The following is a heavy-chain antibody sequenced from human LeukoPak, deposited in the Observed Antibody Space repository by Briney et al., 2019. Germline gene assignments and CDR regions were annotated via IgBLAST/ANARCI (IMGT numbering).Heavy chain of an antibody. CDR1: GYTFTDYY. D-gene: IGHD1-1*01. Sequence: ASVKVSCKASGYTFTDYYIHWVRQAPGQGLEWMGHINPKTGVTNYAEKFQGWVTMTRDTSITTAYMELTRLTIDDTAVYYFTTDLPATTLADYWGQGTLLTVSS. CDR3: TTDLPATTLADY. J-gene: IGHJ4*02. V-gene: IGHV1-2*04. CDR2: INPKTGVT.